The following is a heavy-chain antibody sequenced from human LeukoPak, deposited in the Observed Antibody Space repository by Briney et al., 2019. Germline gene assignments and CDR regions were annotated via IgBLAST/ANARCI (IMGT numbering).Heavy chain of an antibody. D-gene: IGHD1-26*01. CDR2: IRASGGAT. J-gene: IGHJ3*02. CDR1: GFTFKKYD. CDR3: AKAQWELLSAFDI. V-gene: IGHV3-23*01. Sequence: GGSLRLSRAASGFTFKKYDVTWVRQAPGKGLEWVSGIRASGGATYYADSVKGRFTISRDNSKNTLYLQMNSLRAEDTAVYYCAKAQWELLSAFDIWGQGTMVTVSS.